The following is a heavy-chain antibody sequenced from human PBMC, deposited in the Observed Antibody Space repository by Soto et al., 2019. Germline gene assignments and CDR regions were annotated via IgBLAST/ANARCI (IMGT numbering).Heavy chain of an antibody. CDR3: ARGTHYYDSSGYPTVGAFDI. J-gene: IGHJ3*02. V-gene: IGHV1-58*02. Sequence: GASVKVSCKASGFTFTSSAMQWVRQARGQRLEWIGWIVVGSGNTNYAQKFQERVTITRDMSTSTAYMELSSLRSEDTAVYYCARGTHYYDSSGYPTVGAFDIWGQGTMVTVSS. CDR2: IVVGSGNT. D-gene: IGHD3-22*01. CDR1: GFTFTSSA.